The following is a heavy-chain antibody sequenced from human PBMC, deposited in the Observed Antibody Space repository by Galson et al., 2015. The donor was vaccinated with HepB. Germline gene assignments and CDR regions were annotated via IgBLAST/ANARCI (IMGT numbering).Heavy chain of an antibody. CDR2: IKQDGSEK. CDR1: GFTFSSYW. V-gene: IGHV3-7*01. Sequence: SLRLSCAVSGFTFSSYWMTWVRQAPGKGLEWVAHIKQDGSEKYYVDSVKGRFTISRDNAKNSMYLQMNSLRAEDTAMYYCARDPGVGSNWNYMDVWGKGTTVTVSS. CDR3: ARDPGVGSNWNYMDV. D-gene: IGHD3-3*01. J-gene: IGHJ6*03.